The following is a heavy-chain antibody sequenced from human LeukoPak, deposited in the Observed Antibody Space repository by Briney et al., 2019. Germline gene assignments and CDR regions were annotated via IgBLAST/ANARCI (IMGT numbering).Heavy chain of an antibody. J-gene: IGHJ4*02. CDR2: IIPIFGTA. CDR1: GGTFSSYA. D-gene: IGHD5-12*01. Sequence: SVKVSCKASGGTFSSYAISWVRQAPGQGLEWMGGIIPIFGTANYAQKFQGRVTITTDESTSTAYMELSSLRSEDTAVYYCARTLRREDRGYYFDCWGQGTLVTVSS. V-gene: IGHV1-69*05. CDR3: ARTLRREDRGYYFDC.